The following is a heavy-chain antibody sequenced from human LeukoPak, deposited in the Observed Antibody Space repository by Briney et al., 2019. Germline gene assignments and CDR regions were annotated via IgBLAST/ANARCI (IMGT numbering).Heavy chain of an antibody. CDR3: ARDRHCANGVCHSPPGMDV. D-gene: IGHD2-8*01. V-gene: IGHV3-33*08. J-gene: IGHJ6*02. CDR1: GFTFSSYA. CDR2: IWFDGKNE. Sequence: GGSLRLSCAASGFTFSSYAMHWVRQAPGKGLEWVADIWFDGKNEHFADSVKGRFTISRDNSKNTMYLQINSLRAEDTAVYYCARDRHCANGVCHSPPGMDVWGQGTTVTVSS.